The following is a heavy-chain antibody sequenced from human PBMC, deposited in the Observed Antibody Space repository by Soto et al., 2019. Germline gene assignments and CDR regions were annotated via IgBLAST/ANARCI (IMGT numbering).Heavy chain of an antibody. J-gene: IGHJ4*02. CDR3: ARHGYNYGGGYFAY. CDR2: IYSGGST. CDR1: GVTVSSNY. V-gene: IGHV3-66*04. D-gene: IGHD5-18*01. Sequence: EVQLVESGGGLVQPGGSLRLSCAASGVTVSSNYMSWVRQAPGKGLEWVSVIYSGGSTYYADSVKGRFTISRDNSKNTPYLHMNSLSAEDTAVYYCARHGYNYGGGYFAYWGQGTLVTVSS.